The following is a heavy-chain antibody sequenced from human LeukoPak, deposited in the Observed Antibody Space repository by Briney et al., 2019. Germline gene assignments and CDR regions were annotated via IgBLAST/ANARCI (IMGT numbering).Heavy chain of an antibody. CDR2: IKSKTDGGTT. D-gene: IGHD3-10*01. V-gene: IGHV3-15*01. Sequence: RSGGSLRLSCAASGFTFSNAWMSWVRQAPGKGLEWGGRIKSKTDGGTTDYTAPVKGRFTISRDDSKNTLYLQMNSQKTVDTAVYYCTTGPFDYYGSASYLANGMDVWGQGTTVTVSS. CDR3: TTGPFDYYGSASYLANGMDV. J-gene: IGHJ6*02. CDR1: GFTFSNAW.